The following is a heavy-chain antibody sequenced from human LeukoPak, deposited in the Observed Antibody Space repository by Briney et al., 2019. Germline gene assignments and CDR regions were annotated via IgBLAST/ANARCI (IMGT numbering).Heavy chain of an antibody. CDR3: ARGAMVRGVMGPALDY. CDR2: ISSSGSTI. V-gene: IGHV3-48*03. Sequence: QPGGSLRLSCAASGFTFSSYEMNWVRQAPGKGLEWVSYISSSGSTIYYADSVKGRFTISRDNAKNSLYLQMNSLRAEDTAVYYCARGAMVRGVMGPALDYWGQGTLVTVSS. J-gene: IGHJ4*02. D-gene: IGHD3-10*01. CDR1: GFTFSSYE.